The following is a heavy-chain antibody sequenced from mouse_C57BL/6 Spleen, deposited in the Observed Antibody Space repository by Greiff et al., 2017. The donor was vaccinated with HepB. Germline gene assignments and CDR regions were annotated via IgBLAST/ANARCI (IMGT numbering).Heavy chain of an antibody. D-gene: IGHD2-5*01. J-gene: IGHJ3*01. V-gene: IGHV5-4*03. CDR1: GFTFSSYA. CDR2: ISDGGSYT. CDR3: ARAKSNSAWFAY. Sequence: EVMLVESGGGLVKPGGSLKLSCAASGFTFSSYAMSWVRQTPEKRLEWVATISDGGSYTYYPDNVKGRFTISRDNAKNNLYLQMSHLKSEDTAMYYCARAKSNSAWFAYWGQGTLVTVSA.